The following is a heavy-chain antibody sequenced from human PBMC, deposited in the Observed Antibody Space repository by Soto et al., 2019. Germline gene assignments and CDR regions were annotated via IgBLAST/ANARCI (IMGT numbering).Heavy chain of an antibody. CDR2: ISTYSGNT. CDR3: ARGNTAPADY. J-gene: IGHJ4*02. Sequence: ASVKVSCKASGYTFFTYDSSWVRQAPGQGLEWMGWISTYSGNTKYSQNFQDRVTFTRDTSASTVHMELSRLRSEDTAVYYCARGNTAPADYWGQGTQVTVSS. CDR1: GYTFFTYD. V-gene: IGHV1-18*01.